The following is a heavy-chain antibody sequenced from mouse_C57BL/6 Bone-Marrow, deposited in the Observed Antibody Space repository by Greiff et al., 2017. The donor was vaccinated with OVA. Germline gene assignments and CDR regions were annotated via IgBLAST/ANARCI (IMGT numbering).Heavy chain of an antibody. J-gene: IGHJ1*03. Sequence: VQLQQSGPELVKPGASVKISCKASGYAFSSSWMNWVKQRPGKGLEWIGRIYPGDGDTNYNGKFKGKATLTADKSSSTAYMQLSSLTSEDSAVYFCARGYYYGSSYEGYFDVWGTGTTVTVSS. CDR2: IYPGDGDT. V-gene: IGHV1-82*01. CDR3: ARGYYYGSSYEGYFDV. CDR1: GYAFSSSW. D-gene: IGHD1-1*01.